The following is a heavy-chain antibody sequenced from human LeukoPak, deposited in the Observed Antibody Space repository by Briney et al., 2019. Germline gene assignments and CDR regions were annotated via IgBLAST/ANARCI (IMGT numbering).Heavy chain of an antibody. V-gene: IGHV2-5*02. Sequence: ESGPTLVKPTQTLTLTCTFSGFSLSTSGVGVGWIRQPPGKALEWLALIYWDDDKRYSPSLKSRLTITKDTSKNQVVLTMTNMDPVDTATYYCARREYGDYASGAFDIWGQGTMVTVSS. CDR1: GFSLSTSGVG. D-gene: IGHD4-17*01. J-gene: IGHJ3*02. CDR2: IYWDDDK. CDR3: ARREYGDYASGAFDI.